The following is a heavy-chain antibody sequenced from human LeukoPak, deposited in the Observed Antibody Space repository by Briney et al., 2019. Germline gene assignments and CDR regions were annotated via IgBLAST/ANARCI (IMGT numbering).Heavy chain of an antibody. CDR1: GVSISSYY. D-gene: IGHD2-8*01. Sequence: SETLSLTCTVSGVSISSYYLSWIRQPAGKGLEWVGRIYTSGSENYNPSLKNRVTISVDTYKNQFSLTLIAVLAADTTVYYCSRGRGTNYSTQMGCICFYPGGQGTRVTVSS. CDR2: IYTSGSE. V-gene: IGHV4-4*07. CDR3: SRGRGTNYSTQMGCICFYP. J-gene: IGHJ5*02.